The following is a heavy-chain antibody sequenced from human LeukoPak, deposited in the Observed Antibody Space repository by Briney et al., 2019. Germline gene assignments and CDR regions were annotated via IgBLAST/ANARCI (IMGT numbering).Heavy chain of an antibody. V-gene: IGHV4-59*01. J-gene: IGHJ5*02. Sequence: SETLSLTCAVYGGSFSGYYWSWIRQPPGKGLEWIGYIYYSGSTNYNPSLKSRVTISLDMSKNQFSLKLNSVTAADTAVYYCAREGQWLPDWFDPWGQGTLVIVSS. CDR1: GGSFSGYY. D-gene: IGHD6-19*01. CDR3: AREGQWLPDWFDP. CDR2: IYYSGST.